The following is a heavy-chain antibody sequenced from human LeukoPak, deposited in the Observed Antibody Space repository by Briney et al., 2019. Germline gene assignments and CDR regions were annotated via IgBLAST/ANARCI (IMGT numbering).Heavy chain of an antibody. CDR3: ARVSVHYYGSGSYLFDY. V-gene: IGHV1-2*02. J-gene: IGHJ4*02. CDR1: GYTFTGYY. Sequence: ASVKVSCKASGYTFTGYYMHWVRQAPGQGLEWMGWINPNSGGTNYAQKFQGRVTMTRDTSISTAYMELSRLRSDDTAVYYCARVSVHYYGSGSYLFDYWGQGTPVTVSS. CDR2: INPNSGGT. D-gene: IGHD3-10*01.